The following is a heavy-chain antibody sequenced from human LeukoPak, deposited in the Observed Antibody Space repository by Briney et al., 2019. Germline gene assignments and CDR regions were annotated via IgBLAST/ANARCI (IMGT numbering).Heavy chain of an antibody. Sequence: GGSLRLSCAASGFTFSSYAMSWVRQAPGKGLEWVSAIGGSGGSTYYADSVKGRFTISRDNSKNTLYLQMNSLRVEDTALYYCASRSGGDYPYFDYWGQGTLVTVSS. CDR1: GFTFSSYA. CDR2: IGGSGGST. J-gene: IGHJ4*02. D-gene: IGHD4-17*01. CDR3: ASRSGGDYPYFDY. V-gene: IGHV3-23*01.